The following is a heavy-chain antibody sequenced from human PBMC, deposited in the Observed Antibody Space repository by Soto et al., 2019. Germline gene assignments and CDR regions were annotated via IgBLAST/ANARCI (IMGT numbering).Heavy chain of an antibody. V-gene: IGHV3-74*01. J-gene: IGHJ4*02. CDR2: IDNDGSSR. CDR1: GFTFSSYW. Sequence: GGSLRLSCAASGFTFSSYWMHWVRQAPGKGLVWVSRIDNDGSSRDYADSVKGRFTISRDNAKNTLYLEMSSLRAEDTAVYYCATGSGWYSPDYWGQGTLVTVSS. D-gene: IGHD6-19*01. CDR3: ATGSGWYSPDY.